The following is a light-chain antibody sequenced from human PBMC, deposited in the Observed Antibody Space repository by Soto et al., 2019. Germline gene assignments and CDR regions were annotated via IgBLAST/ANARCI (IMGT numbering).Light chain of an antibody. V-gene: IGKV1D-12*01. CDR1: QVMSSW. Sequence: DIQMTQSPSSVSAAVGEIVTITFRASQVMSSWLAWYQQKPGKAPKLLIFAASTLQSGVPSRFSGSGSRTDFTLTITSLQPEDIGTYYCQQTDTLPSTFGQGTRLEIK. CDR2: AAS. J-gene: IGKJ5*01. CDR3: QQTDTLPST.